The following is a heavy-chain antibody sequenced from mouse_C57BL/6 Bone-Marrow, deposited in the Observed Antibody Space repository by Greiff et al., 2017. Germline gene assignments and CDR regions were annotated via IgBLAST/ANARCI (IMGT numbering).Heavy chain of an antibody. V-gene: IGHV1-53*01. Sequence: QVHVKRPGTELVKPGASVKLSCKASGYTFTSYWMHWVKQRPGQGLEWIGNINPSNGGTNYNEKFKSKATLTVDKSSSTAYMRLSSLTSEDSAVYYCARGAIYYGNYEGFAYWGQGTLVTVSA. CDR3: ARGAIYYGNYEGFAY. CDR2: INPSNGGT. J-gene: IGHJ3*01. D-gene: IGHD2-1*01. CDR1: GYTFTSYW.